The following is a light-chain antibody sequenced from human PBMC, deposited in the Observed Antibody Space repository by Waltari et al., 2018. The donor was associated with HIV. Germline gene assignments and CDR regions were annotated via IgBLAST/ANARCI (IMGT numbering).Light chain of an antibody. Sequence: DVQMTQSPSTLSAGVGDKVTITCRASQIIDNWLAWYQQKPGKPPQLCIYKTSYLGSGVLSRFSGSVSGADFTLIIDGLQPDDFATYYCQKYNSHSYAFGQGTKVDVK. CDR1: QIIDNW. CDR2: KTS. J-gene: IGKJ2*01. CDR3: QKYNSHSYA. V-gene: IGKV1-5*03.